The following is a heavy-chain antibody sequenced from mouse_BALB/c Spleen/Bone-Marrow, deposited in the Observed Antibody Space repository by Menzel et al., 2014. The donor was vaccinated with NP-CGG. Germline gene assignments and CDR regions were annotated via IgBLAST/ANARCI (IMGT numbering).Heavy chain of an antibody. CDR1: GYTFTDCE. V-gene: IGHV1-15*01. Sequence: VQLQQSGAELVRPGASVTLSCKASGYTFTDCEMHWVKQTPVHGLEWIGAIDPETGGTAYNQKFKGKATLTADKSSSTAYMELRSLTSEDSAVYYCTREGYGNSYYFDYWGQGTTLTVSS. CDR2: IDPETGGT. J-gene: IGHJ2*01. CDR3: TREGYGNSYYFDY. D-gene: IGHD2-1*01.